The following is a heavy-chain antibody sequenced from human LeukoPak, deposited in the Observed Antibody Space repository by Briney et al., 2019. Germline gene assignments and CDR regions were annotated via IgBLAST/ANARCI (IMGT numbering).Heavy chain of an antibody. CDR2: IYYSGST. CDR1: GGSISSYY. CDR3: ARGGYFALADAFDI. D-gene: IGHD3-9*01. V-gene: IGHV4-59*01. J-gene: IGHJ3*02. Sequence: SETLSLTCTVSGGSISSYYWSWIRQPPGKGLEWIGYIYYSGSTNYNPSLKSRVTISVDTSKNQFSLKLSSVTAADTAVYYCARGGYFALADAFDIWGQGTMVTVSS.